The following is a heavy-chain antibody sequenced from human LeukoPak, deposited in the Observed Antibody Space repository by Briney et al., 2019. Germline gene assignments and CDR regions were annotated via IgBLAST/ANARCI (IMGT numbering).Heavy chain of an antibody. V-gene: IGHV3-13*01. CDR3: ARGGSGWYTGNFDY. Sequence: LTGGSLRLSCAASGFTFSTYDMHWVRQATGKGLEWVSAIGTGGDTYYPDSVKGRFTISRDNAKNSLYLQMNSLRAEDTAVYYCARGGSGWYTGNFDYWGQGTLVTVSS. D-gene: IGHD6-19*01. CDR1: GFTFSTYD. CDR2: IGTGGDT. J-gene: IGHJ4*02.